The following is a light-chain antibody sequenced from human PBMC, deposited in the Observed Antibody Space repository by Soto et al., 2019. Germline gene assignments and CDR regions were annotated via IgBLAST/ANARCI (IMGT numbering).Light chain of an antibody. CDR2: GAS. CDR1: QSVSSN. Sequence: EIVLTQSPATLSLSPGEIATLSFSASQSVSSNLAWYQQKPGQAPRLLIYGASTRATGIPARFSGSGSGTEFTLTISSLQSEDFAVYYWQQYNNWPPVTFGQGTKVDIK. V-gene: IGKV3-15*01. J-gene: IGKJ1*01. CDR3: QQYNNWPPVT.